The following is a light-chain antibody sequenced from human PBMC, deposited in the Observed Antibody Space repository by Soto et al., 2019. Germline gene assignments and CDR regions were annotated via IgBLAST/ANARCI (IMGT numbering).Light chain of an antibody. CDR2: AAS. Sequence: EIVMTQSPVTLSVSPGERATLSCRASQSVSSNLAWYQQKPGQAPRLLTYAASTRATGIPARFSGSGSGTEFTLTISSLQSEDFAVYYCQQYNKWPLFTFGPGTKVDIK. V-gene: IGKV3-15*01. CDR1: QSVSSN. J-gene: IGKJ3*01. CDR3: QQYNKWPLFT.